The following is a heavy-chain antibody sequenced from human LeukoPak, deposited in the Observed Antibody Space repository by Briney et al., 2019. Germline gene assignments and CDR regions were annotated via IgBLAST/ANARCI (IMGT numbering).Heavy chain of an antibody. CDR3: ATDKLGGSGSLDY. V-gene: IGHV3-23*01. CDR2: ISGSGGST. Sequence: GGSLRLSCAASGFTFSSYAMSWVRQAPGKGLEWVSAISGSGGSTYYADSVKGRFTISRDNSKNTLYLQMNSLRAEDPAVYYCATDKLGGSGSLDYWGQGTLVTVSS. J-gene: IGHJ4*02. D-gene: IGHD3-10*01. CDR1: GFTFSSYA.